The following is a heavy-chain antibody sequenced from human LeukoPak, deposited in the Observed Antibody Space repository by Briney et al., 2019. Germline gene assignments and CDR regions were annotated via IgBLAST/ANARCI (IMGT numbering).Heavy chain of an antibody. CDR3: ARASSGWIHNWFDP. D-gene: IGHD6-19*01. V-gene: IGHV7-4-1*02. J-gene: IGHJ5*02. Sequence: ASVKVSCKASGYMSTSYAMNWVRQAPGQGLEWMGWINTNTGNPTYAQGFTGRFVFSLDTSVSTTYLQISSLKAEDTAVYYCARASSGWIHNWFDPWGQGTLVTVSS. CDR2: INTNTGNP. CDR1: GYMSTSYA.